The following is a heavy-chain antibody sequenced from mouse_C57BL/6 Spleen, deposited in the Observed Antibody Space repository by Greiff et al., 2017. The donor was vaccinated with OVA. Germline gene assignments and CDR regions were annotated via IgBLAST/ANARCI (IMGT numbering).Heavy chain of an antibody. CDR3: ARGYDYDNFDY. D-gene: IGHD2-4*01. CDR2: INYDGSST. CDR1: GFTFSDYY. J-gene: IGHJ2*01. V-gene: IGHV5-16*01. Sequence: EVMLVASEGGLVQPGSSMKLSCTASGFTFSDYYMAWVRQVPEKGLEWVANINYDGSSTYYLDSLKSRFIISRDNAKNMLYLQMSSLKSEDTATNYCARGYDYDNFDYWGQGTTLTVSS.